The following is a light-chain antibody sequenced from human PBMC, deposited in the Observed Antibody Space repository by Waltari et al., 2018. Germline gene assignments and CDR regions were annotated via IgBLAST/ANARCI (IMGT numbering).Light chain of an antibody. V-gene: IGKV3-20*01. CDR1: QSVSRT. CDR2: AAS. CDR3: QHYVTLPVT. J-gene: IGKJ1*01. Sequence: EIVLTQSPGTLSLSPGERATLPCRTSQSVSRTLAWYQQKTGQAPRLLIYAASSMATGSPDRFSGSESGTDFSLTISRLDPEDFAVYYCQHYVTLPVTFGPVTKVEIK.